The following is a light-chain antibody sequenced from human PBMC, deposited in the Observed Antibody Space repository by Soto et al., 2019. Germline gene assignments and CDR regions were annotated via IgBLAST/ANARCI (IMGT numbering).Light chain of an antibody. V-gene: IGKV1-5*03. CDR3: QHYNSYSEA. Sequence: DIQMTQSPSSGSASVGDRVTITCRASQGISSWLALYQQKPGKAPNLLIYKASTLKSGVPSRFSGSGSGTEFTLTISSLQPDDFATYYCQHYNSYSEAFGQGTKVDIK. CDR2: KAS. J-gene: IGKJ1*01. CDR1: QGISSW.